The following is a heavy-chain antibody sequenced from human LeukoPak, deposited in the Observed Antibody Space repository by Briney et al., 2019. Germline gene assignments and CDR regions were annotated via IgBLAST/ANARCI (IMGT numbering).Heavy chain of an antibody. CDR1: GHTFTSYG. J-gene: IGHJ6*02. V-gene: IGHV1-18*01. CDR3: ARDPDYYGSGTPTKYYGMDV. CDR2: ISAYNGNT. D-gene: IGHD3-10*01. Sequence: ASVKVSCKASGHTFTSYGISWVRQAPGQGLEWMGWISAYNGNTNYAQKLQGRVTMTTDTSTSTAYMELRSLRSDDTAVYYCARDPDYYGSGTPTKYYGMDVWGQGTTVTVSS.